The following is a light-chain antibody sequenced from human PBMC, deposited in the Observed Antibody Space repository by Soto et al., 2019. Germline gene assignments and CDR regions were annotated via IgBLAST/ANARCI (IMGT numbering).Light chain of an antibody. CDR2: DAS. CDR1: QSVSSY. CDR3: QQRSNWPLT. J-gene: IGKJ4*01. Sequence: LSLSPGERATLSCRASQSVSSYLAWYQQKPGQAPRLLIYDASNGATGIPARFSGSGSGTDFTLTISSLEPEDFAVYYCQQRSNWPLTFGGGTKVEIK. V-gene: IGKV3-11*01.